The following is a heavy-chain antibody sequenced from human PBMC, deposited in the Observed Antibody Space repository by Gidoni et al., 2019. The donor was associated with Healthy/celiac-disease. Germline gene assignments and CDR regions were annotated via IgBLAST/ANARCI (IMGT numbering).Heavy chain of an antibody. CDR2: ISSSSSTI. Sequence: EVQLVESGGGLVQHGGSLRLSCAASGFTFSSYSMNWVRQAPGKGLEWVSYISSSSSTIYYADSVKCRFTISRDNAKNSLYLQMNSLRAEDTAVYYCARDPDNWNYDFGYWGQVTLVTVSS. CDR3: ARDPDNWNYDFGY. V-gene: IGHV3-48*04. D-gene: IGHD1-7*01. CDR1: GFTFSSYS. J-gene: IGHJ4*02.